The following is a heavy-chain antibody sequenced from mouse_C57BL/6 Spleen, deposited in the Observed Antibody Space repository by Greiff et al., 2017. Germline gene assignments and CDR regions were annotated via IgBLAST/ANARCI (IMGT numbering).Heavy chain of an antibody. J-gene: IGHJ1*03. CDR3: TGDGYWYFDV. D-gene: IGHD2-3*01. V-gene: IGHV6-3*01. CDR1: GFTFSNYW. CDR2: IRLKSDNYAT. Sequence: EVKLVESGGGLVQPGGSMKLSCVASGFTFSNYWMNWVRQSPEKGLEWVAQIRLKSDNYATHYAESVKGRFTISRDDSKSSVYLQMNNLRAEDTGIYYCTGDGYWYFDVWGTGTTVTVSS.